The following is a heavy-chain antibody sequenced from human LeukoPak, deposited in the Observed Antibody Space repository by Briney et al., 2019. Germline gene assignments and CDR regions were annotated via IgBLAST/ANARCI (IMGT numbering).Heavy chain of an antibody. D-gene: IGHD2-2*01. CDR2: INHSGST. CDR3: ARVPQGSTSFLFDY. V-gene: IGHV4-34*01. J-gene: IGHJ4*02. Sequence: SETLSLTCAVYGGSFRGYYWSWIRQPPGKGLEWIGEINHSGSTNYNPSLKGRVTISVDTSKNQFSLQLSSVTAADTAVYYCARVPQGSTSFLFDYWRQGTLVTVSS. CDR1: GGSFRGYY.